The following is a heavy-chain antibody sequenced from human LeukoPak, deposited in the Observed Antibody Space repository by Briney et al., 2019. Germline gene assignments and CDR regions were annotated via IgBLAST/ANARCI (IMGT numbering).Heavy chain of an antibody. Sequence: SETLSLTCTVSGGSISLYYWSWIRQPPGKGLEWIGYFYDTRSPKYNPSLERRVPISVDMSRNQFSLNLTSVTAADTAVYYCARGRGSLTYWGQGTLATVSS. V-gene: IGHV4-59*01. D-gene: IGHD3-10*01. J-gene: IGHJ4*02. CDR3: ARGRGSLTY. CDR2: FYDTRSP. CDR1: GGSISLYY.